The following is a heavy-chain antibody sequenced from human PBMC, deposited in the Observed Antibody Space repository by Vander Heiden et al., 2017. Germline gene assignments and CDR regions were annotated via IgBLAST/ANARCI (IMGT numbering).Heavy chain of an antibody. CDR1: GDSVSSNSAA. D-gene: IGHD6-13*01. Sequence: QVQLQQSGPGLVKPSQTLSLTCGISGDSVSSNSAAWNWLRQSPSRGLEWLGRTYYRSNWHHDYAISVRSRITINPDTSKNQLSLHLNSVTPEDTAIYYCASGLAAGFDYWGQGTLVTVSS. V-gene: IGHV6-1*01. J-gene: IGHJ4*02. CDR2: TYYRSNWHH. CDR3: ASGLAAGFDY.